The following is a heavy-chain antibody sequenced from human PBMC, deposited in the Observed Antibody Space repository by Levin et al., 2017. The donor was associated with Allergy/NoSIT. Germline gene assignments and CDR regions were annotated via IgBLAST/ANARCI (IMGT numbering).Heavy chain of an antibody. V-gene: IGHV3-23*01. Sequence: PGGSLRLSCAASGFSFGDYAMTWVRQAPGKGLEWVSIITGGGGSIYYGDSVKGRFTVSRDNSKNTLYLELNSLRAEDTAVYYCAKKQGGTSGFSFDVWGQGTMVTVSS. CDR2: ITGGGGSI. D-gene: IGHD1-1*01. CDR1: GFSFGDYA. CDR3: AKKQGGTSGFSFDV. J-gene: IGHJ3*01.